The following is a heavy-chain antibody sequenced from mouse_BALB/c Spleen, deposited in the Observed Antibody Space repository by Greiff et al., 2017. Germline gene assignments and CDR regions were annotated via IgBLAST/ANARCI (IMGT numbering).Heavy chain of an antibody. J-gene: IGHJ2*01. Sequence: QVHVKQSGAGLVRPGTSVKVSCKASGYAFTNYLIEWVKQRPGQGLEWIGVINPGSGGTNYNETFKGKATLTADKSSSTAYMQLSSLTSDDSAVYCCARVYYDYDVDYWGQGTTLTVSS. D-gene: IGHD2-4*01. V-gene: IGHV1-54*01. CDR3: ARVYYDYDVDY. CDR1: GYAFTNYL. CDR2: INPGSGGT.